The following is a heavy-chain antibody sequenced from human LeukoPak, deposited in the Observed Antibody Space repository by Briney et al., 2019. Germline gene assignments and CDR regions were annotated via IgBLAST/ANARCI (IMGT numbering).Heavy chain of an antibody. CDR1: GGSFSGYY. CDR3: ARVGGPDYDSSGYYDPNWFDP. J-gene: IGHJ5*02. V-gene: IGHV4-34*01. Sequence: SETLSLTCAVYGGSFSGYYWSWIRQPPGKGLEWIGEINHSGSTNYNPSLKSRVTISVDTSKNQFPLKLSSVTAADTAVYYCARVGGPDYDSSGYYDPNWFDPWGQGTLVTVSS. CDR2: INHSGST. D-gene: IGHD3-22*01.